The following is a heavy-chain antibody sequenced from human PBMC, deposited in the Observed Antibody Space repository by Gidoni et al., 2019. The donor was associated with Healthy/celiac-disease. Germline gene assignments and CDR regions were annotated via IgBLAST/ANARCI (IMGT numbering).Heavy chain of an antibody. Sequence: QVQLQASGPGLVKPSQTLSPTCTVSGGSISSGSYYWSWLRQPAGKGLEWIGRIYTSGSTNYNPSRKSRVTISVDTSKNQFSLKLSSVTAADTAVYYCASSGWVKGGFGYWGQGTLVTVSS. CDR3: ASSGWVKGGFGY. CDR1: GGSISSGSYY. V-gene: IGHV4-61*02. CDR2: IYTSGST. J-gene: IGHJ4*02. D-gene: IGHD6-19*01.